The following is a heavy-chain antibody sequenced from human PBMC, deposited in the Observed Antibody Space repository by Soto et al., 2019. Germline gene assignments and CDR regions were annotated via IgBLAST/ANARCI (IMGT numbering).Heavy chain of an antibody. V-gene: IGHV3-30*18. CDR3: ANGPIAAAGTGGYYYFGMDV. CDR1: GFTFSSYG. CDR2: ISYDGSYK. D-gene: IGHD6-13*01. Sequence: GGSLRLSCAASGFTFSSYGMHWVRQAPGKGLEWVAVISYDGSYKSYADSVEGRFAISRDNSKNTLYLQMNSLRAEDTAVYYCANGPIAAAGTGGYYYFGMDVWGQGTTVTVSS. J-gene: IGHJ6*02.